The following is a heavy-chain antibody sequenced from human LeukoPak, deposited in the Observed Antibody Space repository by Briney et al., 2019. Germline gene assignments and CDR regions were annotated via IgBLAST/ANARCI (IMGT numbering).Heavy chain of an antibody. V-gene: IGHV1-2*02. Sequence: ASVKVSCKASGYTFTDYYMQWVRQAPGQGLEWMGWISPNSGFTNYAQKFQGRVTMTRDTSISTAYMELSGLRSDDTAFYYCARVGYFDSSTYRLPNGDALDIWGQGTIVTVSS. CDR1: GYTFTDYY. CDR3: ARVGYFDSSTYRLPNGDALDI. J-gene: IGHJ3*02. CDR2: ISPNSGFT. D-gene: IGHD3-22*01.